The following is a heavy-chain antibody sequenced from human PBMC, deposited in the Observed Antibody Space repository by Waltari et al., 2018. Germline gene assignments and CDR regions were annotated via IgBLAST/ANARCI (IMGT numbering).Heavy chain of an antibody. Sequence: EVQLVESGGGLVQPGGSLRLSCAASGFMFSSYWMHWVRQAPGKGLVSVSNIIPDASITGYADSVKGRFTISRDNAKNTLFLQMNSLRGEDTAVYYCVMYSSTFLGDCWGQGTLVNVSS. CDR2: IIPDASIT. V-gene: IGHV3-74*01. D-gene: IGHD6-13*01. CDR1: GFMFSSYW. J-gene: IGHJ4*02. CDR3: VMYSSTFLGDC.